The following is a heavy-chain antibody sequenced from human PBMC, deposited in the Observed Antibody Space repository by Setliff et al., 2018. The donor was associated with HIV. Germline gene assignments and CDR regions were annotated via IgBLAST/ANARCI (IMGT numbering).Heavy chain of an antibody. J-gene: IGHJ3*01. CDR2: GYLSGSI. CDR3: ARDRAYGGNRDAFDL. V-gene: IGHV4-59*01. D-gene: IGHD4-17*01. CDR1: GGSISNDY. Sequence: PSETLSLTCTVSGGSISNDYWGWGRQPPGKGLEWIGFGYLSGSITYNPSLKSRVTISIDRSTNEFSLKLSSVTAADTALYYWARDRAYGGNRDAFDLWGQGIMVTVSS.